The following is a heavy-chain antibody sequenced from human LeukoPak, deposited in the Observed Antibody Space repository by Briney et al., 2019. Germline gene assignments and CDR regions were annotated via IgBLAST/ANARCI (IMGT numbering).Heavy chain of an antibody. J-gene: IGHJ6*02. CDR2: IYYSGST. CDR3: ARDVRYCSSTSCYHYGMDV. D-gene: IGHD2-2*01. Sequence: PSETLSLTCTVSGGSTSSGGYYWSWIRQHPGKGLEWIGYIYYSGSTYYNPSLKSRVTISVDTSKNQSSLKLSSVTAADTAVYYCARDVRYCSSTSCYHYGMDVWGQGTTVTVSS. CDR1: GGSTSSGGYY. V-gene: IGHV4-31*03.